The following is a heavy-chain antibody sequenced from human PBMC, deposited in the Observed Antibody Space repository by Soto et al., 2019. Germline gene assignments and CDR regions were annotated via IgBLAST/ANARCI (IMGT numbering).Heavy chain of an antibody. CDR3: AREFQYYYDSSGYLMGY. V-gene: IGHV1-69*06. J-gene: IGHJ4*02. CDR2: IIPIFGTA. Sequence: QVQLVQSGAEVKKPGSSVKVSCKASGSTFSSYAISWVRQAPGQGLEWMGGIIPIFGTANYAQKFQGRVTITADKSTSTAYMELSSLRSEDTAVYYCAREFQYYYDSSGYLMGYWGQGTLVTVSS. D-gene: IGHD3-22*01. CDR1: GSTFSSYA.